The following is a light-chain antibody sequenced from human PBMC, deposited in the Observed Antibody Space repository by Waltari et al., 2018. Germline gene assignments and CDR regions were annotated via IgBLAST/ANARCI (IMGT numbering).Light chain of an antibody. CDR3: RSYTTSRTYV. J-gene: IGLJ1*01. CDR2: DVA. Sequence: QSALTQPASVSGSPGQSITISCTGTNSDVGSYNFVSWYQQHPGEAPKLMIFDVANRHAGVSNRFAGSKSGNTASRIIAGLQGEDEADYYFRSYTTSRTYVFGTGTKVTVL. CDR1: NSDVGSYNF. V-gene: IGLV2-14*01.